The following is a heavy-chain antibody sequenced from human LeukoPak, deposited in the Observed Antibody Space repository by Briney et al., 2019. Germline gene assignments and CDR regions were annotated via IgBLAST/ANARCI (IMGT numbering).Heavy chain of an antibody. CDR2: INPSGGST. J-gene: IGHJ6*02. D-gene: IGHD3-3*01. CDR3: ARARVPKFDFWVPGQQRKNYYYGMDV. CDR1: GYTFTSYY. V-gene: IGHV1-46*01. Sequence: GASVKVSCKASGYTFTSYYMHWVRQAPGQGLEWMGIINPSGGSTSYAQKFQGRVTMTRVTSTSTAYMELSSLRSEDTAVYYCARARVPKFDFWVPGQQRKNYYYGMDVWGQGTTVTVSS.